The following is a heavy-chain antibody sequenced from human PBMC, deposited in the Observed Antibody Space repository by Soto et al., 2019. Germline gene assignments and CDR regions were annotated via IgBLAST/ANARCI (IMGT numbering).Heavy chain of an antibody. V-gene: IGHV3-30-3*01. Sequence: QVQLVESGGGVVQPGRSLRLSCAASGFTFSSYAMHWVRQAPGKGLEWVAVISYDGSNKYYADSVKGRFTISRDNSKNTLYLQMNSLRAEDTAVYYCARAPNRVFDYCGQGTLVTVSS. D-gene: IGHD6-13*01. CDR3: ARAPNRVFDY. J-gene: IGHJ4*02. CDR2: ISYDGSNK. CDR1: GFTFSSYA.